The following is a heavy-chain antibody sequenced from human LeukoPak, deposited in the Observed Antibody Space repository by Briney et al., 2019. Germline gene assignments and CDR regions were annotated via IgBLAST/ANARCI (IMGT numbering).Heavy chain of an antibody. CDR1: GFTFSSYE. Sequence: GGSLRLSCAASGFTFSSYEMNWARQAPGKGLEWVSYISSSGSTIYYADSVKGRFTISRDNAKNSLYLQMNSLRAEDTAVYYCAELGITMIGGVWGKGTTVTIS. D-gene: IGHD3-10*02. CDR3: AELGITMIGGV. V-gene: IGHV3-48*03. J-gene: IGHJ6*03. CDR2: ISSSGSTI.